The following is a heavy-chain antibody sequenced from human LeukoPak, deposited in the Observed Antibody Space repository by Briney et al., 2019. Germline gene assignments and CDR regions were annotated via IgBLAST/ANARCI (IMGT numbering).Heavy chain of an antibody. CDR3: ATGTYGYRFDY. CDR1: GDTFTSYA. CDR2: INTNTGNP. V-gene: IGHV7-4-1*02. D-gene: IGHD5-18*01. Sequence: ASVKVSCKASGDTFTSYAMNWVRQAPGQGLEWMGWINTNTGNPTYAQGFTGRFVFSLDTSVSTAYLQISSLKAEDTAVYYCATGTYGYRFDYWGQGTLVTVSS. J-gene: IGHJ4*02.